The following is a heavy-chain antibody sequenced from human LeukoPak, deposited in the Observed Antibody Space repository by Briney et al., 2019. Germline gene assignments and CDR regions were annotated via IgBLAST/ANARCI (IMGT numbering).Heavy chain of an antibody. D-gene: IGHD6-13*01. CDR1: GGSFSGYY. J-gene: IGHJ4*02. Sequence: SETLSLTCAVYGGSFSGYYWSWIRQPPGKGLEWIGEINHSGSTNYNPSLKSRVTISVDTSKNQFSLKLSSVTAADTAMYYCARRIAAADAFDYWGQGTLVTVSS. CDR2: INHSGST. V-gene: IGHV4-34*01. CDR3: ARRIAAADAFDY.